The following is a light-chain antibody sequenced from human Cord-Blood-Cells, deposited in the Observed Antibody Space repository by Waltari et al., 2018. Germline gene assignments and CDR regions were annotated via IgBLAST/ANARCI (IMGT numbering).Light chain of an antibody. V-gene: IGLV3-19*01. CDR3: NSRDSSGNHVV. CDR2: GIN. J-gene: IGLJ2*01. Sequence: SSELTQDPAVSVALGPTVRIPCHGDSPSSYYARWHQQKPGQAPVLVTYGINNRPSGIPDRFSGSSSGNTASLTITGAQAEDEADYYCNSRDSSGNHVVFGGGTKLTVL. CDR1: SPSSYY.